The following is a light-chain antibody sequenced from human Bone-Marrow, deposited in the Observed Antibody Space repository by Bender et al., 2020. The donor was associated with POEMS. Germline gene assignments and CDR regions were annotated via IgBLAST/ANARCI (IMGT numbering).Light chain of an antibody. CDR2: DVS. J-gene: IGLJ1*01. Sequence: QSALTQPASVSGSPGQSITISCTGTSSDVGGYNYVSWYQQHPGKAPKLMIYDVSNRPSGVSNRFSGSKSGNTASLTISGLQAEDEADYYCNSYAGSSTFYVFGTGTKVTVL. CDR3: NSYAGSSTFYV. CDR1: SSDVGGYNY. V-gene: IGLV2-14*01.